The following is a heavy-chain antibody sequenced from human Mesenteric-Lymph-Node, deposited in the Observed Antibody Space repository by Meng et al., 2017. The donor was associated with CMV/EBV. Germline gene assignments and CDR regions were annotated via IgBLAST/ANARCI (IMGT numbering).Heavy chain of an antibody. CDR1: EYTFTGYY. CDR3: ARGLAVAGTEYYYGMDV. D-gene: IGHD6-19*01. V-gene: IGHV1-2*02. J-gene: IGHJ6*02. CDR2: INPNSGGT. Sequence: ASVKVSCKASEYTFTGYYMHWVRQAPGQGLEWMGWINPNSGGTNYAQKFQGRVTMTRDTSISTAYMELSRLRSDDTAVYYCARGLAVAGTEYYYGMDVWGQGTTVTVSS.